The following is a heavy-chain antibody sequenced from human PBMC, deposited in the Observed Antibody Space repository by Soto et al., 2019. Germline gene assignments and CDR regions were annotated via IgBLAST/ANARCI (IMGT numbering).Heavy chain of an antibody. CDR3: ARLELRGYYFDY. D-gene: IGHD1-7*01. Sequence: SETLSLTCTVSGGSISSSSYYWGWIRQPPGKGLEWIGSIYYSGSTYYNPSLKSRVTISVDTSKNQFSLKLSSVTAADTAVYYCARLELRGYYFDYWRQGTLVTVS. V-gene: IGHV4-39*01. CDR2: IYYSGST. CDR1: GGSISSSSYY. J-gene: IGHJ4*02.